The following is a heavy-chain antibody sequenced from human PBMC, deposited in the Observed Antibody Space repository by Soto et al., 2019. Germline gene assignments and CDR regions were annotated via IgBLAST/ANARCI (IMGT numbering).Heavy chain of an antibody. CDR3: ARGRVAILTAYYYYYMDV. CDR1: GYTFTSYD. J-gene: IGHJ6*03. D-gene: IGHD3-9*01. CDR2: MNPNSGNT. V-gene: IGHV1-8*01. Sequence: QVQLVQSGAEVKKPGASVKVSCKASGYTFTSYDINSVRQATGQGLEWMGWMNPNSGNTGYAQKFQGRVTMTRNTSISTAYMELSSLRSEDTAVYYCARGRVAILTAYYYYYMDVWGKGTTVTVSS.